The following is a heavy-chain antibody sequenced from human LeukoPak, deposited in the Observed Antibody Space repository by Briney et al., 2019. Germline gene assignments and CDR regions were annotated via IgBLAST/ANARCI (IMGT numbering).Heavy chain of an antibody. CDR3: ARGGGSGYYYNAFDI. J-gene: IGHJ3*02. V-gene: IGHV3-48*03. D-gene: IGHD3-22*01. CDR1: GSTCNDYE. CDR2: ISLSESSI. Sequence: PGGSLRLSCEVSGSTCNDYELNWVRQAPGKGLEGVSCISLSESSIYYADSVKGRFTISRDSAKNSLYLQMNSLRAEDTAVYCCARGGGSGYYYNAFDIWGQGTMVTVAS.